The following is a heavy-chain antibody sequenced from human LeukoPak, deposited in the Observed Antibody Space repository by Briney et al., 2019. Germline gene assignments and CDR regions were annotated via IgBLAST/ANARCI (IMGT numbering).Heavy chain of an antibody. CDR1: GGTFSDYS. V-gene: IGHV1-69*04. Sequence: AASVKVSCKASGGTFSDYSISWVRQAPGQGLEWMGRIIPILNVPNYAQKFEGRVTITADKSTSTAYMELSSLKSEDTAVYFCARDRSRARYFDYWGQGTLVTVSS. D-gene: IGHD2-15*01. CDR3: ARDRSRARYFDY. J-gene: IGHJ4*02. CDR2: IIPILNVP.